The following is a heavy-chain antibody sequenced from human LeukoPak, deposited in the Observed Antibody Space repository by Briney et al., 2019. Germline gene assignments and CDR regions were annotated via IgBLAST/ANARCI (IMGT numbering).Heavy chain of an antibody. CDR1: GGSFSGYY. CDR3: AREEYYYDSSGLYLSWFDP. J-gene: IGHJ5*02. CDR2: INHSGST. Sequence: PSETLSLTCAVYGGSFSGYYWSWIRQPPGKGLEWIGEINHSGSTNYNPSLKSRVTISVDTSKNQFSPKLSSVTAADTAVYYCAREEYYYDSSGLYLSWFDPWGQGTLVTVSS. D-gene: IGHD3-22*01. V-gene: IGHV4-34*01.